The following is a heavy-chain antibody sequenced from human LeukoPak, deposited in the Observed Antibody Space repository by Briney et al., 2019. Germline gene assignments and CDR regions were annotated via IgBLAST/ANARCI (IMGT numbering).Heavy chain of an antibody. Sequence: PGGSLRLSCAASGFTFSSYWMPWVRQAPGKGLVWVSRINSDGSSTSYADSVKGRFTISRDNAKNTLYLQMNSLRAEDTAVYYCARARYGYGLEYYFDYWGQGTLVTVSS. CDR2: INSDGSST. CDR3: ARARYGYGLEYYFDY. J-gene: IGHJ4*02. CDR1: GFTFSSYW. D-gene: IGHD5-18*01. V-gene: IGHV3-74*01.